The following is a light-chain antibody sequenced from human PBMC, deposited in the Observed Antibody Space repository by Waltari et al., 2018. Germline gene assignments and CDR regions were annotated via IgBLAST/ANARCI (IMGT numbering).Light chain of an antibody. CDR3: GSWDSSLGIGV. V-gene: IGLV1-51*01. CDR1: TPNIGNNY. J-gene: IGLJ3*02. CDR2: EDN. Sequence: QSVLTQAPSVSAAPGQTVTISCSGTTPNIGNNYVSWYQQLPGAAPKIVIYEDNGRPSGSPDRFSGSKSGASATLGIAGLQTGDEADYYCGSWDSSLGIGVLGGGTRLTVL.